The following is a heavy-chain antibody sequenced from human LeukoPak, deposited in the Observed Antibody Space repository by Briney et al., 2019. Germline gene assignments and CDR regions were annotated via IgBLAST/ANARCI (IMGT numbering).Heavy chain of an antibody. CDR2: IKQDGSEK. D-gene: IGHD3-22*01. J-gene: IGHJ4*02. CDR1: GFTFSSYW. CDR3: AREGPDSSGYYSDY. V-gene: IGHV3-7*01. Sequence: GGSLRLSCAASGFTFSSYWMSWVRQAPGKGLEWVANIKQDGSEKYYVDSVKGRFTISRDNAKNTLYLHMNSLRDEDTAVYYCAREGPDSSGYYSDYWGQGTLVTVSS.